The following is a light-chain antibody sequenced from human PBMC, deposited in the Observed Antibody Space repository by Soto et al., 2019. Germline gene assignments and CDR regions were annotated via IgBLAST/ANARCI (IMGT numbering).Light chain of an antibody. J-gene: IGKJ4*01. CDR1: QSISSW. CDR3: QKYNSAPLT. CDR2: DAY. V-gene: IGKV1-5*01. Sequence: DIQMTQSPSTLSASVGDRVTITCRASQSISSWLAWYQQKPGKAPKLLIYDAYSLESGTPSRFSGRRSGTDFTLTISSLQPEDVATYYCQKYNSAPLTFGGGTKVDIK.